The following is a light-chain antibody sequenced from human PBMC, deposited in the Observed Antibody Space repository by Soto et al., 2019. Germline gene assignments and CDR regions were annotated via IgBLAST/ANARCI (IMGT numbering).Light chain of an antibody. CDR2: DVR. CDR1: NSDVGGYNY. Sequence: QSALTQPRSVSGSPGQSVTISCTGTNSDVGGYNYVSWYQQHPGKAPKLMIYDVRKRPSGVPDRFSGSKSGSTASLTISGLQAEDEADYYCCSFAGSYTFLFGGGTKVTVL. J-gene: IGLJ2*01. V-gene: IGLV2-11*01. CDR3: CSFAGSYTFL.